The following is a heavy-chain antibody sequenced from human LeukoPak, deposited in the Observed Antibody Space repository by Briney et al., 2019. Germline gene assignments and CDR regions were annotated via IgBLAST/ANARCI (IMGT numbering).Heavy chain of an antibody. J-gene: IGHJ5*02. V-gene: IGHV3-74*01. CDR3: ARHCGP. CDR2: INSDGSST. Sequence: GGSLRLSCAASGSTFSSYWMHWVRHAPAKGLVWVSRINSDGSSTNYADSVKGRFTISRDNAQNTRYLQMNSLRAEDTAVYYGARHCGPWGQGTLVTVAS. D-gene: IGHD2-21*01. CDR1: GSTFSSYW.